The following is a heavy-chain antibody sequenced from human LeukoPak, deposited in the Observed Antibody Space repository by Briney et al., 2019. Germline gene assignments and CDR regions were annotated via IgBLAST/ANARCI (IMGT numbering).Heavy chain of an antibody. J-gene: IGHJ3*02. Sequence: GGSLRLSCAASGFTFSSYSMNWVRQAPGKGLEGVSYISSSSSTIYYADSLKGRFTISRDNAKNSLYLQMNSLRAEDTAVYYCAREAYYDSSGYYDAFDIWGQGTMVTVSS. D-gene: IGHD3-22*01. CDR2: ISSSSSTI. V-gene: IGHV3-48*01. CDR3: AREAYYDSSGYYDAFDI. CDR1: GFTFSSYS.